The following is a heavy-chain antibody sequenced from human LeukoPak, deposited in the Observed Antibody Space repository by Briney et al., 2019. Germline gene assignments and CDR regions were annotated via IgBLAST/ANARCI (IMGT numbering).Heavy chain of an antibody. V-gene: IGHV3-30*03. CDR3: ARDLQAMGSLDY. J-gene: IGHJ4*02. CDR2: ISYDGSNK. D-gene: IGHD5-18*01. Sequence: GGSLRLSCAASGFTFSSYGMHWVRQAPGKGLEWVAIISYDGSNKYYADSVKGRFTISRDNSKNTLYLQVDSLRAEDTAVYYCARDLQAMGSLDYWGQGTLVTVSS. CDR1: GFTFSSYG.